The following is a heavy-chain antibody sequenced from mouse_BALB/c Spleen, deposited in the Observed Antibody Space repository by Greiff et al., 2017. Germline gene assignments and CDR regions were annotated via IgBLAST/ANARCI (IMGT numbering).Heavy chain of an antibody. Sequence: VKLMESGPGLVAPSQSLSITCTVSGFSLTSYGVHWVRQPPGKGLEWLGVIWAGGSTNYNSALMSRLSISKDNSKSQVFLKMNSLQTDDTAMYYCARGGGNSWFAYWGQGTLVTVSA. V-gene: IGHV2-9*02. CDR2: IWAGGST. CDR3: ARGGGNSWFAY. J-gene: IGHJ3*01. D-gene: IGHD2-1*01. CDR1: GFSLTSYG.